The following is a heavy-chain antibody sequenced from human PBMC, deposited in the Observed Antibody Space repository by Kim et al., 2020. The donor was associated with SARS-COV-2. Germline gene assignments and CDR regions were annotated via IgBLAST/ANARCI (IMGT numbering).Heavy chain of an antibody. CDR1: EFTFSSYA. CDR2: ISYDGSNK. V-gene: IGHV3-30*03. Sequence: GGSLRLSCEASEFTFSSYAMHWVRQAPGKGLAWVAVISYDGSNKYYADSVKGRFTISRDNFKNTLYLQMSSLRAEDTAVYYCARSPTTSHDYGDYDYYYG. CDR3: ARSPTTSHDYGDYDYYYG. J-gene: IGHJ6*01. D-gene: IGHD4-17*01.